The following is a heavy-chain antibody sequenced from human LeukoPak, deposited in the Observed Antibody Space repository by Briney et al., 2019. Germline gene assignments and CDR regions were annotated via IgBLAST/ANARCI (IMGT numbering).Heavy chain of an antibody. CDR3: AREVLRFLEWFPLDY. Sequence: ASVKVSCKASGYTFTGYYMHWVRQAPGQGLEWMGWINPNSGGTNYAQKFQGRVTMTRDTSISTAYMELSRLRSDDTAVYYCAREVLRFLEWFPLDYWGQGTLVTVSS. CDR1: GYTFTGYY. CDR2: INPNSGGT. D-gene: IGHD3-3*01. J-gene: IGHJ4*02. V-gene: IGHV1-2*02.